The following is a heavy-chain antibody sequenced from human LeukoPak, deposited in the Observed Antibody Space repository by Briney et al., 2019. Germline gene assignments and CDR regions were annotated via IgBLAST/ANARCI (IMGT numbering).Heavy chain of an antibody. CDR1: GGSISNTNW. CDR3: SRENGAFSPFGY. D-gene: IGHD2-8*01. J-gene: IGHJ4*02. V-gene: IGHV4-4*02. Sequence: GTLSLTCGVSGGSISNTNWWSWVRQPPGQGLEWIGEISLTGLTHYNPSLERRVTVSLDKSKNQLSLNLTSVTAADTAVYYCSRENGAFSPFGYWGQGTLVTVLS. CDR2: ISLTGLT.